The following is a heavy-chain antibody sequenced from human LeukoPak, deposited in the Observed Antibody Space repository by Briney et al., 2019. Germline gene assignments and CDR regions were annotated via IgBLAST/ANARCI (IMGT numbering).Heavy chain of an antibody. CDR2: ISYGGST. J-gene: IGHJ5*02. D-gene: IGHD2-8*01. CDR3: TTSCTSTTCHNWFDP. Sequence: PSETLSLTCSVSGDSISSGGNFWSWIRQRPGKGLEWIGYISYGGSTKYNPSLKSRVTMSADTSKNQFSLKLSSVTAADTAVYYCTTSCTSTTCHNWFDPWGQGTLVTVSS. CDR1: GDSISSGGNF. V-gene: IGHV4-31*03.